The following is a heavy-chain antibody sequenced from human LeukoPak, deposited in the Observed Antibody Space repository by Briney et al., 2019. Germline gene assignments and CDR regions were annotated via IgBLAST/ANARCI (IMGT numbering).Heavy chain of an antibody. CDR3: ARGHIAPLRQFIARRGLRTVSRFDP. J-gene: IGHJ5*02. V-gene: IGHV4-59*01. D-gene: IGHD1-1*01. CDR2: ISSAGKT. CDR1: TGSLSNYY. Sequence: SETLSLTCTVSTGSLSNYYWTWIRQSPGKGLEWIASISSAGKTNSNPSLQSRVTISLDTSKYQLSLKMTSVISADTAVYYCARGHIAPLRQFIARRGLRTVSRFDPWGQGTLVLVS.